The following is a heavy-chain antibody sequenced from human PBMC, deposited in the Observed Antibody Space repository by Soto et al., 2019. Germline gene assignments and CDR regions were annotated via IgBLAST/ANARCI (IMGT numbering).Heavy chain of an antibody. CDR2: ISWNRATI. J-gene: IGHJ6*02. D-gene: IGHD6-19*01. V-gene: IGHV3-9*01. Sequence: EVQLVESGGGLVQPGRSLRLSCAASGFTFGDYAMHWVRQVPGRGLEWVSGISWNRATIEYADSVKGRFTISRDNAKNSLYLQMNSLRADDTAVYYCAKVGSSWPNYYYYGMDVWGQGTTVTVSS. CDR1: GFTFGDYA. CDR3: AKVGSSWPNYYYYGMDV.